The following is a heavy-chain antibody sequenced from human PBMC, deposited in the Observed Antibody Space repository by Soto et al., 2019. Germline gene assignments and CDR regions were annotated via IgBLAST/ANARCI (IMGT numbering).Heavy chain of an antibody. V-gene: IGHV3-33*01. D-gene: IGHD3-22*01. J-gene: IGHJ3*02. CDR3: AREAYSSGYYGAAFDI. CDR2: IWYDGSNK. CDR1: GFTFSSHA. Sequence: QPGGSLRLSCAASGFTFSSHAMHWVRQAPGKGLEWVAVIWYDGSNKYYADSVKGRFTVSRDNSKNTVYLQMNSLRAEDTAVYFCAREAYSSGYYGAAFDIWGQGTMVPVSS.